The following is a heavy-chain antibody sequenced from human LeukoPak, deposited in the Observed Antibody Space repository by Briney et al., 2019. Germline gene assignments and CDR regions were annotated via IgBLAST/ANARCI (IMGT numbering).Heavy chain of an antibody. D-gene: IGHD1-26*01. V-gene: IGHV3-23*01. CDR3: AKIQVGATTRYFDY. Sequence: GGSLRLSCAASGFTFSSYAMSWVRQAPGKGLEWVSAISGSGGSTYYADSVRGRFTISRDNSKNTLYLQMNSLRAEDTAVYYCAKIQVGATTRYFDYWGQGTLVTVSS. J-gene: IGHJ4*02. CDR1: GFTFSSYA. CDR2: ISGSGGST.